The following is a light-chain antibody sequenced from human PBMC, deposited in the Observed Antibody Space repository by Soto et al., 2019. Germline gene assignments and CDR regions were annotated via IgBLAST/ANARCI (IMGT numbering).Light chain of an antibody. CDR1: TGAVTSGYY. J-gene: IGLJ3*02. Sequence: QAVVTQEPSLTVSPGGTVTLTCASSTGAVTSGYYPNWFQQRLGQAPRALIYSTSNKYSWTPARFSGSLLGGKAALTLSGVQPEDEAEYYCLLYYGGVWVFGGGTKLTVL. CDR3: LLYYGGVWV. CDR2: STS. V-gene: IGLV7-43*01.